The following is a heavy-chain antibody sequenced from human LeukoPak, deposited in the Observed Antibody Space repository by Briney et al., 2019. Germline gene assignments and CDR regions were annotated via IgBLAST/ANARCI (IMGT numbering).Heavy chain of an antibody. D-gene: IGHD3-10*01. V-gene: IGHV3-30*18. CDR3: AKDLGSSFMALDV. J-gene: IGHJ6*02. CDR2: ISYDGSNK. CDR1: GFTFSSYG. Sequence: PGGSLRLSCAASGFTFSSYGMHWVRQAPGKGLEWVAVISYDGSNKYYADSVKGRFTISRDNSKNTLYLQMNSLRAEDTAVYYCAKDLGSSFMALDVWGQGTTVTVSS.